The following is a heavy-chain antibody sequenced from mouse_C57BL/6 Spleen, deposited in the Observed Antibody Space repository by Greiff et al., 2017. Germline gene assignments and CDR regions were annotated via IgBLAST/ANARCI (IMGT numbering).Heavy chain of an antibody. V-gene: IGHV1-42*01. CDR3: ARGGITTVVATDFDY. CDR2: INPSTGGT. Sequence: VQLQQSGPELVKPGASVKISCKASGYSFTGYYMNWVKQSPEKSLEWIGEINPSTGGTTYNQKFKAKATLTVDKSSSTAYMQLKSLTSEDSAVYYCARGGITTVVATDFDYWGQGTTLTVSS. D-gene: IGHD1-1*01. J-gene: IGHJ2*01. CDR1: GYSFTGYY.